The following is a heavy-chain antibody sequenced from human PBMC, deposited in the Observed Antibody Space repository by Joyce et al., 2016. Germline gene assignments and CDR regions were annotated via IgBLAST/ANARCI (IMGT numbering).Heavy chain of an antibody. CDR2: RANDGKNK. V-gene: IGHV3-30*18. Sequence: QAQLVESGGGVVQPGRSLRLSCAVSGFTFRSYGMPWVRQAPGKGMEWVAVRANDGKNKNYADSVKGRFTVSRDNSKKILSLQMNSLRPEDTAVYYCAKDRETSAVLDFWGQGTPVTVSS. CDR3: AKDRETSAVLDF. CDR1: GFTFRSYG. J-gene: IGHJ4*02. D-gene: IGHD6-25*01.